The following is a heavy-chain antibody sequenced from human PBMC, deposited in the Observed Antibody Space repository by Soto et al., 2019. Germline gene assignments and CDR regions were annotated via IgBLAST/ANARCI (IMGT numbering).Heavy chain of an antibody. CDR1: GGAISSGSYY. V-gene: IGHV4-31*03. Sequence: SETLSLTCTVSGGAISSGSYYCSWIRQHPGKGLEWIGYIYYSGSTYYNPSLKSRVSISLDTSKNQFSLKLSSVTAADTAVYYCASEGGYCNIWGQGTLVTVSS. D-gene: IGHD2-15*01. CDR3: ASEGGYCNI. CDR2: IYYSGST. J-gene: IGHJ4*02.